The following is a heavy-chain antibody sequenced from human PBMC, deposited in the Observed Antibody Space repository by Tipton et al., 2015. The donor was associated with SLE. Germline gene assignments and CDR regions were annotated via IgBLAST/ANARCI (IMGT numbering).Heavy chain of an antibody. J-gene: IGHJ5*02. CDR1: GDSIISGAYY. Sequence: TLSLTCTVSGDSIISGAYYWSWVRQHPGRGLEWLAYIFYSGSTYYNPSLKSRLNISVDRSNNQFSLKLTSVTAADTAIYFCARARITMRTVDQYNWFHPWGQGTQVTVSS. CDR2: IFYSGST. D-gene: IGHD1-14*01. CDR3: ARARITMRTVDQYNWFHP. V-gene: IGHV4-31*03.